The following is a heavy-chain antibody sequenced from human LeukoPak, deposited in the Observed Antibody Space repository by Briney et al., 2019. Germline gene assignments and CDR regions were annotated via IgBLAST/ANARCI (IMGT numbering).Heavy chain of an antibody. Sequence: GGSLRLSCAASGSTFSDYYMSWIRQAPGKGLEWISYISTSGTTTYHADSVKGRFTISRDDAKNSLYLQMNSLRADDTALYYCARVRGSYSVDYWGQGTLVTVSS. CDR3: ARVRGSYSVDY. J-gene: IGHJ4*02. D-gene: IGHD3-10*01. CDR1: GSTFSDYY. CDR2: ISTSGTTT. V-gene: IGHV3-11*04.